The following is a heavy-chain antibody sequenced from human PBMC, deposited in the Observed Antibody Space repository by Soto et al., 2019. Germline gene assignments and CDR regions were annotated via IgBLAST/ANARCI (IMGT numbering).Heavy chain of an antibody. CDR2: ISGSGGST. CDR3: AKARGSSSRGYYYYAMDV. D-gene: IGHD2-15*01. V-gene: IGHV3-23*01. CDR1: GFIFNIYA. J-gene: IGHJ6*02. Sequence: GGSLRLSCAASGFIFNIYALSWVRQAPGKGLEWVSAISGSGGSTYYADSVKGRFSISRDNSKQTLDLQMNSLRAEDTAVYYCAKARGSSSRGYYYYAMDVWGQGTTVTVSS.